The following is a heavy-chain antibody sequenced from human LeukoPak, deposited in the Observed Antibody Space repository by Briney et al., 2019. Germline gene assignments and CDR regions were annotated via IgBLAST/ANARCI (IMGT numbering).Heavy chain of an antibody. CDR1: GFRSTTYW. Sequence: GESLKISCKGSGFRSTTYWLAWVRQMPGKGLEWMGIIYPGDSDTRYSPSFQGQVTISADKSISTAYLQWSSLKASDTAMYYCARRAAYCGGDCWRGVDYWGQGTLVAVSS. V-gene: IGHV5-51*01. CDR3: ARRAAYCGGDCWRGVDY. D-gene: IGHD2-21*02. CDR2: IYPGDSDT. J-gene: IGHJ4*02.